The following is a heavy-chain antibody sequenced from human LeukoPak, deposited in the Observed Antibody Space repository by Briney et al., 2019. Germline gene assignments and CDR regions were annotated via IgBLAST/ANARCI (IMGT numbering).Heavy chain of an antibody. Sequence: PGGSLRLSCAASGFTFNSFGMHWVRQAPGKGLEWISFIRYDGSNKYYADSVKGRFTISRDNSKNTLYLQMNSLRAEDTAVYYCARVEGNWNDYWGQGTLVTVSS. D-gene: IGHD1-20*01. CDR2: IRYDGSNK. CDR3: ARVEGNWNDY. V-gene: IGHV3-30*02. CDR1: GFTFNSFG. J-gene: IGHJ4*02.